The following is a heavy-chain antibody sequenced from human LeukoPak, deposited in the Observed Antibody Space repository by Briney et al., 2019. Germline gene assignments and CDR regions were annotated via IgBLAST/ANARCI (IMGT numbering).Heavy chain of an antibody. CDR1: GGSISSSSYY. J-gene: IGHJ3*02. D-gene: IGHD6-19*01. CDR2: IYYSGST. Sequence: SETLSLTCTVPGGSISSSSYYWGWIRQPPGKGLEWIGSIYYSGSTYYNPSLKSRVTISVDTSKNQFSLKLSSVTAADTAVYYCARERQEQWLVTGAFDIWGQGTMVTVSS. CDR3: ARERQEQWLVTGAFDI. V-gene: IGHV4-39*07.